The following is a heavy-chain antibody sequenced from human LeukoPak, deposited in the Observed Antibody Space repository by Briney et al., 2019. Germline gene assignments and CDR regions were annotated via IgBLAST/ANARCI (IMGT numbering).Heavy chain of an antibody. CDR2: ISYDGSNK. J-gene: IGHJ5*02. D-gene: IGHD2-15*01. CDR1: GFTFSNYG. V-gene: IGHV3-30*18. CDR3: AKVVAAFGENWFGP. Sequence: PGRSLRLSCAASGFTFSNYGMHWVRQAPGKGLEWVAVISYDGSNKYYADSVKGRFTISRDNSKNTLYLQMNSLRAEDTAIYYCAKVVAAFGENWFGPWGQGTLVTVSS.